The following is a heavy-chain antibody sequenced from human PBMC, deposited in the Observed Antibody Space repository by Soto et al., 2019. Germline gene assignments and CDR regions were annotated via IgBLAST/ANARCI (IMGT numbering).Heavy chain of an antibody. J-gene: IGHJ4*02. CDR2: IRSTANNHAT. CDR1: GFTFSDSA. CDR3: TRFGGNYDY. V-gene: IGHV3-73*01. Sequence: EVQLVESGGGLVQPGGSLKLSCAASGFTFSDSAMRWVRQSSGKGLEWLGLIRSTANNHATVYAASLKGRFTISRDDSKNTAYLQMYSLKTEDTAVYYCTRFGGNYDYWGQGTLVTVSS. D-gene: IGHD2-15*01.